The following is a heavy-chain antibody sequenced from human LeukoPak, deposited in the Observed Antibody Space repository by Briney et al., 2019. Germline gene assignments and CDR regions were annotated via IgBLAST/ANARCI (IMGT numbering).Heavy chain of an antibody. Sequence: QPGGSLRLSCAASGFTFSSYAMSWVRQAPGKGLEWVSAISGSGGSTYYAGSVKGWFTISRDNSKNTLYLQMNSLRAEDTAVYYCAKDRGGSSWYVYWGQGTLVTVSS. CDR2: ISGSGGST. CDR1: GFTFSSYA. D-gene: IGHD6-13*01. V-gene: IGHV3-23*01. CDR3: AKDRGGSSWYVY. J-gene: IGHJ4*02.